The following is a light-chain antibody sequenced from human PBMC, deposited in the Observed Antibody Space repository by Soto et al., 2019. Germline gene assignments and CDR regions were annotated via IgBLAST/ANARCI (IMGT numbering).Light chain of an antibody. CDR3: QQYDNWPLT. J-gene: IGKJ4*01. Sequence: VVLTQSPATLSVSPGERATLSCRASQSVDKHLHWYQQKPGQAPRLLIYGASTRATGIPARFSGSGSGTEFTLTISSLQSEDFAVYYCQQYDNWPLTFGGGTKVDIK. CDR2: GAS. CDR1: QSVDKH. V-gene: IGKV3-15*01.